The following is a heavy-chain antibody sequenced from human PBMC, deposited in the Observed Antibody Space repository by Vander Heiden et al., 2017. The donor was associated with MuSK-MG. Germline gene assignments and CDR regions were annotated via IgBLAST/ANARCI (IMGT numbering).Heavy chain of an antibody. D-gene: IGHD1-1*01. V-gene: IGHV4-59*01. Sequence: QVQLQESGPGLVKPSETLSLTCTVSGGSIRSYSWSWLRQPPGKGLEWIGYIYYSGSTNYNPSLKSRVTISVDTSKNQFSLKLSSVTAADTAVYYCARDPSVQRRYSGGWFDPWGQGTLVTVSS. CDR2: IYYSGST. J-gene: IGHJ5*02. CDR1: GGSIRSYS. CDR3: ARDPSVQRRYSGGWFDP.